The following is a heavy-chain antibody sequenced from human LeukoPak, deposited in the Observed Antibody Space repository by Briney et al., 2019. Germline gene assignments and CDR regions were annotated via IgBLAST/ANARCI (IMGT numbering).Heavy chain of an antibody. CDR1: GGSISSGGYS. CDR3: ARGQYYYDSSANYFDY. Sequence: SETLSLTCAVSGGSISSGGYSWSWIRQPPGKGLEWIGYIYYSGSTYYKPSLKSRVTISVDTSKNQFSLKLSSVTAADTAVYYCARGQYYYDSSANYFDYWGQGTLVTVSS. CDR2: IYYSGST. J-gene: IGHJ4*02. D-gene: IGHD3-22*01. V-gene: IGHV4-61*08.